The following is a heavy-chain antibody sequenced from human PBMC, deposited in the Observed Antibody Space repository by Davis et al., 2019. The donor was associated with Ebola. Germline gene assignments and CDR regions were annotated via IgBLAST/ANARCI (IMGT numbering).Heavy chain of an antibody. V-gene: IGHV3-48*03. D-gene: IGHD3-3*01. Sequence: GESLKISCAASGFTFSSYEMNWVRQAPGKGLEWVSYISSSGSTIYYADSVKGRFTISRDNSKNTLYLQMNSLRAEDTAVYYCAKGANKDYDFWSGYFFHVAFDYWGQGTLVTVSS. CDR1: GFTFSSYE. CDR3: AKGANKDYDFWSGYFFHVAFDY. CDR2: ISSSGSTI. J-gene: IGHJ4*02.